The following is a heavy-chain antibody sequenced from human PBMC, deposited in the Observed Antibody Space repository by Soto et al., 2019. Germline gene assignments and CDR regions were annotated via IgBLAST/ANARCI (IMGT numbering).Heavy chain of an antibody. CDR3: ARAGNCSSDNCFSGWLDP. CDR1: GYSFTNYS. D-gene: IGHD2-21*02. CDR2: INTDNGKT. J-gene: IGHJ5*02. V-gene: IGHV1-3*04. Sequence: ASVKVSCKASGYSFTNYSMHWVRQAPGQRLEWMGWINTDNGKTRDSQRFQDRVTLTRDTSANTAYMELSGLTLEDTAVYYCARAGNCSSDNCFSGWLDPWGQGTLVTVSS.